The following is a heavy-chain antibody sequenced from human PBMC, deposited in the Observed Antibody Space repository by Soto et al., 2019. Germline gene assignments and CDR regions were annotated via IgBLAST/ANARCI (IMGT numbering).Heavy chain of an antibody. D-gene: IGHD4-17*01. Sequence: SETLSLTCTVSGGSISGYYWSWIRQPPGKGLEWIGNIYDSGSTNYNPSLKSRVTISVDTSKNQFSLKLSSVTAADTAVYYCARAKGRDYGDYEAFDIWGQGTMDTVSS. J-gene: IGHJ3*02. V-gene: IGHV4-59*12. CDR1: GGSISGYY. CDR2: IYDSGST. CDR3: ARAKGRDYGDYEAFDI.